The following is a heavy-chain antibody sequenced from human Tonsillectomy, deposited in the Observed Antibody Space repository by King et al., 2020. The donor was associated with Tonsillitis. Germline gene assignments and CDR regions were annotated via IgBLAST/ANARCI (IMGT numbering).Heavy chain of an antibody. CDR3: ARESSSSKVDY. D-gene: IGHD6-6*01. J-gene: IGHJ4*02. CDR2: ISSSSSYT. CDR1: GFTFSDYH. V-gene: IGHV3-11*05. Sequence: VQLVESGGGLVKPGGSLRLSCAASGFTFSDYHMSWIRQAPGKGLEWVSYISSSSSYTNYADSVKGRFTISRDNAKNSLYLQMNSLRAEDTAVYYCARESSSSKVDYWGQGTLVTVSS.